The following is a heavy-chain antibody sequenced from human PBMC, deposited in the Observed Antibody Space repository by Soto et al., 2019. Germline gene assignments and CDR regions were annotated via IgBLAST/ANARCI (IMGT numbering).Heavy chain of an antibody. CDR3: VRHGERTIRSLNWFDP. V-gene: IGHV4-34*01. Sequence: SETLSLTCAVYGGSFSGYYWSWIRQPPGKGLEWIGEINHSGSTNYNPSLKSRVNISVDTSNNQFSLKLSSVTAADTAVYYCVRHGERTIRSLNWFDPWGQGTLVTVSS. CDR1: GGSFSGYY. D-gene: IGHD4-17*01. CDR2: INHSGST. J-gene: IGHJ5*02.